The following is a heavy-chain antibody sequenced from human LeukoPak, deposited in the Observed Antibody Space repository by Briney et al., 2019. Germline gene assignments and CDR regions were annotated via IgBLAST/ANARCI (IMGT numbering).Heavy chain of an antibody. CDR2: IYTGGTT. J-gene: IGHJ3*02. CDR3: ARARGPGGDLAFDI. V-gene: IGHV3-66*01. CDR1: GSTFSSNY. D-gene: IGHD4-17*01. Sequence: GGSLRLSCAASGSTFSSNYLTWVRQAPGKGLEWVSVIYTGGTTYYADSVKGRFTISRDNSKNTLYLQMNNLRAEDTAVYYCARARGPGGDLAFDIWGQGTMVTVSS.